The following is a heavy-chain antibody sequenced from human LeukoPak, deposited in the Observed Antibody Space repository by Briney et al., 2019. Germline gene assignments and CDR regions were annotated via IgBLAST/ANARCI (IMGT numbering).Heavy chain of an antibody. CDR2: INPSGGST. V-gene: IGHV1-46*01. CDR3: ASGHSNWFDP. D-gene: IGHD3-3*01. Sequence: ASVKVSCMASGYTFTSYYMYWVRQAPGQGLEWMGIINPSGGSTSYAQKFQGRVTMTRDTSTSTVYMELSSLRSEDTAVYYCASGHSNWFDPWGQGTLVTVSS. J-gene: IGHJ5*02. CDR1: GYTFTSYY.